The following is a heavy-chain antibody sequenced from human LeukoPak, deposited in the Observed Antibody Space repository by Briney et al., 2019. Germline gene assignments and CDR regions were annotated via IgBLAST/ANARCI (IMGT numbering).Heavy chain of an antibody. CDR1: GFTFSSYW. Sequence: PGGSLRLSCAASGFTFSSYWMSWVRQAPGKGLEWVANIKQDGSEKYYVDSVKGRFTISRDNAKNSLYLQMNSLRAEDTAVYYCARDNQQLVTGDAFDIWGQGTMVTVSS. D-gene: IGHD6-13*01. CDR3: ARDNQQLVTGDAFDI. CDR2: IKQDGSEK. V-gene: IGHV3-7*01. J-gene: IGHJ3*02.